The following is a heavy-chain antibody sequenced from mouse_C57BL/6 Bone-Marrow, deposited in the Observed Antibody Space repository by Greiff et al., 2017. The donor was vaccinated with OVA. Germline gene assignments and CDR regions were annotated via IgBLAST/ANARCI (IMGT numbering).Heavy chain of an antibody. J-gene: IGHJ1*03. CDR2: IYPSDSET. Sequence: QVHVKQPGAELVRPGSSVKLSCKASGYTFTSYWMDWVKQRPGQGLEWIGNIYPSDSETHYNQKFKDKATLTVDKSSSTAYMQLSSLTSEDSAVYYCAPSITTVVARDWYFDVWGTGTTVTVSS. CDR1: GYTFTSYW. CDR3: APSITTVVARDWYFDV. D-gene: IGHD1-1*01. V-gene: IGHV1-61*01.